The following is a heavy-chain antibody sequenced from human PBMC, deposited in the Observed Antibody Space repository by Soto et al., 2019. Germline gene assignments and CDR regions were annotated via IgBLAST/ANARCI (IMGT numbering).Heavy chain of an antibody. Sequence: FQTLPLTSTVSGGSISSGDYSWSWVRQSPGKGLEWIGHIYNSGITYYNPSLKSRVVISIDTSRNQFSLRLNSLTAADTAVYYCARVVQDEWLAQPNYYFDYWGQGTLVTVSS. CDR1: GGSISSGDYS. J-gene: IGHJ4*02. D-gene: IGHD6-19*01. CDR2: IYNSGIT. V-gene: IGHV4-30-4*01. CDR3: ARVVQDEWLAQPNYYFDY.